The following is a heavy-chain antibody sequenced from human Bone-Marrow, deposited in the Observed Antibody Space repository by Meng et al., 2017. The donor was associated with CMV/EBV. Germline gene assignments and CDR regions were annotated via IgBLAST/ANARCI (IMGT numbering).Heavy chain of an antibody. CDR3: ASSTVTTGGWFDP. Sequence: DYYMSWIRQPPGKGLEWIGYIYYSGNTYYNPSLKSRLTISVDTSKNQFSLKLNSVTAADTALYYCASSTVTTGGWFDPWGQGTLVTFSS. J-gene: IGHJ5*02. CDR1: DYY. CDR2: IYYSGNT. V-gene: IGHV4-30-4*08. D-gene: IGHD4-17*01.